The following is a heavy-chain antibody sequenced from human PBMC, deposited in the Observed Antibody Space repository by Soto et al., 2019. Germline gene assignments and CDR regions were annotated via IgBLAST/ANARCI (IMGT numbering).Heavy chain of an antibody. CDR1: GGSISNYY. D-gene: IGHD1-1*01. J-gene: IGHJ6*02. Sequence: QVQLQESGPGLVKPSETLSLTCTVSGGSISNYYWSWIRQPAGKGLEWIGRIHTTGSSNSNPSLGSRVTLSVDTSKNQFSLNLSSVTAADTAVYYCARGNSDYYYYGMDVWGQGTTVTVSS. V-gene: IGHV4-4*07. CDR2: IHTTGSS. CDR3: ARGNSDYYYYGMDV.